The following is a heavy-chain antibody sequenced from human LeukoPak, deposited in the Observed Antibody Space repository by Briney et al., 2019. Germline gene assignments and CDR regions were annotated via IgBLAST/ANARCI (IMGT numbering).Heavy chain of an antibody. CDR2: IYSGGET. V-gene: IGHV3-66*01. CDR1: GFTVSTKS. Sequence: GGSLRLSCAASGFTVSTKSMTWVRQAPGKGLEWVSVIYSGGETSYADSVKGRFTISRDNSKNTLYLQMESLRTEDTAVYYCARVQDDYDILTGYYGGRYFDSWGQGSLVTVSS. CDR3: ARVQDDYDILTGYYGGRYFDS. J-gene: IGHJ4*02. D-gene: IGHD3-9*01.